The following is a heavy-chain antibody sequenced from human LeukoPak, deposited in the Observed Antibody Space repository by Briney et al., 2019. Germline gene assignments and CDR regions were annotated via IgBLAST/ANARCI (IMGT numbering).Heavy chain of an antibody. J-gene: IGHJ4*02. V-gene: IGHV1-2*02. Sequence: ASVKVSCKASGYTFLAYFMHWVRQAPGQGLEWMGWINPNNGDTDSAQKFKGRVTMTRDTSISTVYMELTRLTSDDTAVYFCARDGALWVGDFTFYFDSWGQGSLVTVSS. CDR2: INPNNGDT. D-gene: IGHD3-10*01. CDR1: GYTFLAYF. CDR3: ARDGALWVGDFTFYFDS.